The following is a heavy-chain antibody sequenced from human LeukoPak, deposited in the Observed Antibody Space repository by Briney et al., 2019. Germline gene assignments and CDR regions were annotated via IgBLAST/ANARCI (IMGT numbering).Heavy chain of an antibody. J-gene: IGHJ6*03. Sequence: SVKVSCKASVYTFTSYGISWVRQAPGQGLEWMGGIIPIFGTANYAQKFQSRVTITTDESTSTAYMELSSLRSEDTAVYYCARDGGEPGGEYYYYYMDVWGKGTTVTVSS. CDR2: IIPIFGTA. CDR3: ARDGGEPGGEYYYYYMDV. CDR1: VYTFTSYG. D-gene: IGHD2-21*01. V-gene: IGHV1-69*05.